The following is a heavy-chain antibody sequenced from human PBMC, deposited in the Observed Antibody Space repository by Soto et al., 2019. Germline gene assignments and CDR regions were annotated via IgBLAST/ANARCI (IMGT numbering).Heavy chain of an antibody. D-gene: IGHD4-17*01. V-gene: IGHV4-59*01. CDR2: SYYTATS. CDR3: ARGGDFFGD. Sequence: QVQLQESGPGLVKPSETLSLTCTVSGGSIRGSYWSWIRQPPGKGLEWIGFSYYTATSSYNHTLNSRVTIPIDTSKNQFSVKLTSVTAADTAVYYCARGGDFFGDWGQGTLVTVSS. J-gene: IGHJ4*02. CDR1: GGSIRGSY.